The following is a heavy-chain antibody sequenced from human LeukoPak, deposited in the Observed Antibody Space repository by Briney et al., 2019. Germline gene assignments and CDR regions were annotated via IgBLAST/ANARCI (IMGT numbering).Heavy chain of an antibody. D-gene: IGHD5-12*01. V-gene: IGHV7-4-1*02. CDR2: INTKTGNP. CDR3: ASRVPGYSGYDRAWFDP. CDR1: GYTLSNYA. Sequence: ASVKVSCKASGYTLSNYAMNWVRQAPGQGLEWMGWINTKTGNPTYAQGFTGRFVFSVDTSVSTTYLQISSLKAEDTAVYYCASRVPGYSGYDRAWFDPWGQGTLVTVSS. J-gene: IGHJ5*02.